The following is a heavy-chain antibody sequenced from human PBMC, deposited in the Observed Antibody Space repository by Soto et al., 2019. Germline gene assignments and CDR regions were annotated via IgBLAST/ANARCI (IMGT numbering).Heavy chain of an antibody. CDR3: ARVVRSGGSCIDY. V-gene: IGHV4-30-2*01. Sequence: QLQLQESGSGLVKPSQTLSLTCAVSGGSISSGGYSWSWIRQPPGKGLEWIGNIYHSGSTYYNPSLKSRVTISVDRSKNQFSLKLSSVTAADTAVYYCARVVRSGGSCIDYWGQGTLVTVSS. CDR1: GGSISSGGYS. J-gene: IGHJ4*02. D-gene: IGHD2-15*01. CDR2: IYHSGST.